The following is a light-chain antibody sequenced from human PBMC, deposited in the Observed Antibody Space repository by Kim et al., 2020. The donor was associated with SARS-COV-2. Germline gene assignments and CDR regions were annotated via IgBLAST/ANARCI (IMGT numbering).Light chain of an antibody. CDR3: HQYDWSPGT. CDR1: HPDSSNY. V-gene: IGKV3-20*01. J-gene: IGKJ4*02. CDR2: AAS. Sequence: SPGERGTLSGRATHPDSSNYLAWCQEKPGQAPRLLIYAASSRATGIPDRFRGSGSGTDFTLTITRLESEDSAIYYCHQYDWSPGTFGRGTKVEIK.